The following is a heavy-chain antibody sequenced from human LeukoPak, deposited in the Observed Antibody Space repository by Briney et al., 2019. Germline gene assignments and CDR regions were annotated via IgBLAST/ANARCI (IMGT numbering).Heavy chain of an antibody. D-gene: IGHD3-10*01. CDR1: GGSISSYY. J-gene: IGHJ3*02. CDR2: IYYSGST. Sequence: SETLSLTCTVSGGSISSYYWSWLRQPPGKGLEWVGYIYYSGSTNYNPSLKSRVTISVDTSKNQFSLKLSSVTAADTAVYYCARGSGVLLWFGELFAFDIWGQGTMVTVSS. V-gene: IGHV4-59*01. CDR3: ARGSGVLLWFGELFAFDI.